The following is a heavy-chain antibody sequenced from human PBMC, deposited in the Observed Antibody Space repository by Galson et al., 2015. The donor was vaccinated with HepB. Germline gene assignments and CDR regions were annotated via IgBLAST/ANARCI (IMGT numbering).Heavy chain of an antibody. CDR1: GFTFSTYT. J-gene: IGHJ6*02. V-gene: IGHV3-21*01. CDR2: ISSTSSYI. D-gene: IGHD2-15*01. CDR3: ARVQYRSDGSCYSRGYYFYGLDI. Sequence: SLRLSCAASGFTFSTYTMDWVRQAPGKGLEWVSSISSTSSYIYYSDSLKGRFTISRDNAKNSLYLQMNSLRVEDTAVYYCARVQYRSDGSCYSRGYYFYGLDIWGQGTTVTVSS.